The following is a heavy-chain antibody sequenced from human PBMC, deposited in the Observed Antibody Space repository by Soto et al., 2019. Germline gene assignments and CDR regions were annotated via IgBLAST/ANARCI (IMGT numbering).Heavy chain of an antibody. D-gene: IGHD4-4*01. CDR1: GFTFNTYA. Sequence: GVSLRLSCAASGFTFNTYAMSWFRQAPGKGLEWVAAIGSNDGSDTYYADSVKGRFTISRDNSNNALFLRMNSLSTEDTALYYCAKQTGTSRGGRCYFDYLGLGTQVTVSS. V-gene: IGHV3-23*01. J-gene: IGHJ4*02. CDR2: IGSNDGSDT. CDR3: AKQTGTSRGGRCYFDY.